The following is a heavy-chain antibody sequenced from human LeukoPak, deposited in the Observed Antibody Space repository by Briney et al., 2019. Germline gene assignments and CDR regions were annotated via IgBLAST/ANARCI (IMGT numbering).Heavy chain of an antibody. D-gene: IGHD2-15*01. CDR3: ARSFQGYCSGGSCYPPFDP. V-gene: IGHV5-10-1*01. J-gene: IGHJ5*02. Sequence: GESLKISCKGSGYSFTSYWISWVRQMHGKGLEWMGRIDPSDSYTNYSPSFQGHVTISADKSISTAYLQWSSLKASDTAMYYCARSFQGYCSGGSCYPPFDPWGQGTLVTVSS. CDR2: IDPSDSYT. CDR1: GYSFTSYW.